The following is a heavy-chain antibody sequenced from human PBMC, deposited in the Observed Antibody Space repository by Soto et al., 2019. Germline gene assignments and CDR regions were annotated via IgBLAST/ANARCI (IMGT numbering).Heavy chain of an antibody. D-gene: IGHD3-22*01. J-gene: IGHJ4*02. V-gene: IGHV1-8*01. Sequence: QVQLVQSGAEVKKPGASVKVSCKASGYTFTNYDINWVRQATGQGLEWMGWMNPNSGNTGYAQKFQGRVTMTRSNSVTTAYMELTGLRSEDTAVYYCARGHNYYDSSGYYGDWGQGTLVTVCS. CDR1: GYTFTNYD. CDR3: ARGHNYYDSSGYYGD. CDR2: MNPNSGNT.